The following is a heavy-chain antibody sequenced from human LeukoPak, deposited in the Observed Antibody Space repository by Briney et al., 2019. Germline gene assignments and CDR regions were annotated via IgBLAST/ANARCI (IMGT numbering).Heavy chain of an antibody. CDR3: ARDLYSSSLNGYDP. J-gene: IGHJ5*02. V-gene: IGHV3-23*01. Sequence: GGSLRLSCVGSDFPFSNYAMSWVRQAPGKGLEWVSVISGSGVTTNYADSVKGRFTISRDNSKNTLYLQMNSLRAEDTAVYYCARDLYSSSLNGYDPWGQGTLVTVSS. CDR1: DFPFSNYA. D-gene: IGHD6-13*01. CDR2: ISGSGVTT.